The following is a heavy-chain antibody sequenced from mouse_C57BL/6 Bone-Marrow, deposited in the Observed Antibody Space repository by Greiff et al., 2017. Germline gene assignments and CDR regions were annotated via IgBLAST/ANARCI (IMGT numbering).Heavy chain of an antibody. CDR2: ISNGGGST. V-gene: IGHV5-12*01. Sequence: EVMLVESGGGLVQPGGSLKLSCAASGFTFSDYYMYWVRQTPEKRLEWVAYISNGGGSTYYPDTVKGRFTISRDNAKNTLYLQMSRLKSEDTAMYYCARHGRLRRFAYWGQGTLVTVSA. D-gene: IGHD2-4*01. J-gene: IGHJ3*01. CDR3: ARHGRLRRFAY. CDR1: GFTFSDYY.